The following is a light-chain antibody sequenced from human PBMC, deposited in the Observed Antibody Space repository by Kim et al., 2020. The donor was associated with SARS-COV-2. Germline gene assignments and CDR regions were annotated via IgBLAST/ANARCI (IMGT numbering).Light chain of an antibody. CDR2: YDS. CDR3: QVWDSSSDHPNWV. Sequence: GKTARITCGGNNIGSKSVHWYQQKPGQAPVLVIYYDSDRPSGIPERFSGSNSGNTATLTISRVEPGDEADYYCQVWDSSSDHPNWVFGGGTQLTVL. J-gene: IGLJ3*02. CDR1: NIGSKS. V-gene: IGLV3-21*04.